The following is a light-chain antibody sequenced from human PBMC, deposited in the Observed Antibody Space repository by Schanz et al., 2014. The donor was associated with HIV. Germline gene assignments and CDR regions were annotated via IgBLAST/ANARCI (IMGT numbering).Light chain of an antibody. Sequence: DIQLTQSPSFLSASVGDRVTITCRASQDISNYLAWYQQKPGKAPNLLIYAASTLQSWVPSRFSGSGSGTEFTLTISGLQPDDFATYYCLQQNTYPLTFGQGTRLEVK. CDR1: QDISNY. V-gene: IGKV1-9*01. CDR3: LQQNTYPLT. J-gene: IGKJ5*01. CDR2: AAS.